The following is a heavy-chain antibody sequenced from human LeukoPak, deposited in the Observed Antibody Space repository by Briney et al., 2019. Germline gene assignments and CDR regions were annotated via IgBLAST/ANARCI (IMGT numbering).Heavy chain of an antibody. J-gene: IGHJ4*02. Sequence: GGSLRLSCAASGFTVSSNYMSWVRQAPGKGLEWVSSTNSDGSITGYTDSVKGRFTVSRDNAKNTLYPQMNSLRSEDTALYYCTKGGRWELPYYFDYWGQGTLVTVSS. CDR3: TKGGRWELPYYFDY. CDR1: GFTVSSNY. V-gene: IGHV3-74*01. CDR2: TNSDGSIT. D-gene: IGHD1-26*01.